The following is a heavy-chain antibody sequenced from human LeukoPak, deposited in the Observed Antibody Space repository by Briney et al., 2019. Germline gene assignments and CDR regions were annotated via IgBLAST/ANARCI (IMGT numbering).Heavy chain of an antibody. V-gene: IGHV4-4*07. CDR1: GGSISGYY. D-gene: IGHD2-21*02. CDR3: ARHPQRLSGVTTSGPYYYAMDV. Sequence: PSETLCLTCAVPGGSISGYYWSWVRQPAGKGLEWIWHIYTSGSTNYNPSLRSRVTMSVDTSKNQFSLNLSSVTAADTAVYYCARHPQRLSGVTTSGPYYYAMDVWGQGTTVTVSS. CDR2: IYTSGST. J-gene: IGHJ6*02.